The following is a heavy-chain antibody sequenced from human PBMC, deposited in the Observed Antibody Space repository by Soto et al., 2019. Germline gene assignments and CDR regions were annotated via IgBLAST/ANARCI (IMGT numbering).Heavy chain of an antibody. CDR2: IYYSGST. CDR3: AREVTTAYGMDV. D-gene: IGHD4-4*01. Sequence: SETLSLTCTVSGGSISSGEYYRSWIRQPPGKGLEWIGYIYYSGSTYYNPSLKSRVTISVDTSKNQFSLKLSSVTAADTAVYYCAREVTTAYGMDVWGQGTTVTVSS. J-gene: IGHJ6*02. CDR1: GGSISSGEYY. V-gene: IGHV4-30-4*01.